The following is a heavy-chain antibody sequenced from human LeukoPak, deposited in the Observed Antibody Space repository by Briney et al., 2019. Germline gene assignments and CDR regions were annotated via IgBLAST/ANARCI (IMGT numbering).Heavy chain of an antibody. CDR1: GFMFRSYG. V-gene: IGHV3-23*01. CDR2: TTGSGDIT. Sequence: PGGTLRLSCAASGFMFRSYGMNCGRQAPGKGLECVSGTTGSGDITSYADSVKGRFTISRDNSKNTLYLQMNSLRAEDTALYYCARGFHVSDAFDIWGQGTMVTVSS. J-gene: IGHJ3*02. CDR3: ARGFHVSDAFDI.